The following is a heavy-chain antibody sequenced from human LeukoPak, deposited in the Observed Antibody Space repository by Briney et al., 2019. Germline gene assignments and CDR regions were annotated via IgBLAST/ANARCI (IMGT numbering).Heavy chain of an antibody. J-gene: IGHJ4*02. CDR2: ISGSGGSA. CDR1: GFTFSTYA. CDR3: AKDRITATPYYFDF. V-gene: IGHV3-23*01. D-gene: IGHD1-20*01. Sequence: GGSLRLSCAVSGFTFSTYAMSWVRQAPGKGLEWVSGISGSGGSAYYADSVKGRFTISRDNSINTLFLQMNSLRAEDSAPYYCAKDRITATPYYFDFWGQGTLVTVSS.